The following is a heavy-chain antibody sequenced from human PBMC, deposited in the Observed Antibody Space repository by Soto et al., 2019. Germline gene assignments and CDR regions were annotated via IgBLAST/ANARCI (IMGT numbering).Heavy chain of an antibody. V-gene: IGHV3-30*18. CDR2: ISCDGSDK. Sequence: GGSLRLSCAASGFTFSSYGMHWVRQAPGKGLGWVATISCDGSDKCYADSVKGRFTISRDSFRNMLYLQMNSLRADYTAVYYCAKPLMATPTIHHEAPYHYRINVWGQATTVTVSS. CDR3: AKPLMATPTIHHEAPYHYRINV. J-gene: IGHJ6*02. CDR1: GFTFSSYG. D-gene: IGHD5-12*01.